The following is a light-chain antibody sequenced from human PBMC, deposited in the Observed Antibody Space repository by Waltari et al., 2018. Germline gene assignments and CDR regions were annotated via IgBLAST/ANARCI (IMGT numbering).Light chain of an antibody. J-gene: IGLJ3*02. CDR2: YRSDSDH. V-gene: IGLV5-45*02. Sequence: QAVLTQPPSLSASPGASASLTCTLRSDINVGSYKIYWYQQRPGSPPQLLVRYRSDSDHQQGSGVPGRFSGSKDTSANAGSLRISELQSEDEADYYCMSLHNYAVVCGGGTKLTVL. CDR3: MSLHNYAVV. CDR1: SDINVGSYK.